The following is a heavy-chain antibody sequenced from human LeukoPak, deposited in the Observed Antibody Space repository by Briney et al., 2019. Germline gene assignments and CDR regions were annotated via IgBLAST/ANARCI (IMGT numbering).Heavy chain of an antibody. Sequence: PSETLSLTCDVSGYSIRSGSYWGWIRQPPGKGLEWIGCMFHSGDTYHNPSLKSRVTISADTSKNQFSLKLTSVTAADTAVYYCAKVGAYGDYARHDYWGQGSLGTVSS. CDR2: MFHSGDT. CDR3: AKVGAYGDYARHDY. D-gene: IGHD4-17*01. J-gene: IGHJ4*02. V-gene: IGHV4-38-2*01. CDR1: GYSIRSGSY.